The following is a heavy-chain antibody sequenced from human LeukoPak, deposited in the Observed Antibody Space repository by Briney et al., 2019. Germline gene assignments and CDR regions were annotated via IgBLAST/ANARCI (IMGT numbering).Heavy chain of an antibody. Sequence: GASVKVSCKASGYTFTNYGITWVREAPGQGPEWMGWISTYNDNTKYAQKFQGRVIMTTDTSTTTAYMELSSLRSEDTAVYYCARDAGGTVTTAYYFDYWGQGTLVTVSS. CDR1: GYTFTNYG. CDR3: ARDAGGTVTTAYYFDY. CDR2: ISTYNDNT. V-gene: IGHV1-18*01. D-gene: IGHD4-17*01. J-gene: IGHJ4*02.